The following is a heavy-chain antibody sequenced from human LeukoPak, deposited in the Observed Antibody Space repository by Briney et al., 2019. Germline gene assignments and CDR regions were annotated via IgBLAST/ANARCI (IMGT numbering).Heavy chain of an antibody. J-gene: IGHJ4*02. CDR3: ARNGGAYSYET. CDR2: IYSSGST. D-gene: IGHD5-18*01. Sequence: AETLSLTCTVSGGSISSYYWSWIRQPAGKGLEWIARIYSSGSTNYNPSLESRVTISLDTSKNQFSLRLTSVTAADTAVYYCARNGGAYSYETWGQGTLVTVSS. CDR1: GGSISSYY. V-gene: IGHV4-4*07.